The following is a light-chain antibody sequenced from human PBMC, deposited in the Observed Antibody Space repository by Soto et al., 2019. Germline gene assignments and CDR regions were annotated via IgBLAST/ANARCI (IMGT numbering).Light chain of an antibody. Sequence: QSALTQPASVSGSPGQSITISCTGTSSDVGGYNYVSWYQQHPGKAPKLMIYDVSNRPSGVSNRFSGSKSGNTASLTISGLQEEDEADDYCSSYTSSSTLDVFGTGTKLTVL. CDR1: SSDVGGYNY. CDR2: DVS. V-gene: IGLV2-14*01. CDR3: SSYTSSSTLDV. J-gene: IGLJ1*01.